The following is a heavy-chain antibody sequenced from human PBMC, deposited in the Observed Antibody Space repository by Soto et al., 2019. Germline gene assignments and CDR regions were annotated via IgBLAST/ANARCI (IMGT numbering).Heavy chain of an antibody. J-gene: IGHJ4*02. CDR3: ARGVYYDSRGYYFFF. V-gene: IGHV1-69*01. CDR2: IVPMFGTA. D-gene: IGHD3-22*01. CDR1: GGTFSRYA. Sequence: QVQLVQSGAEVKKPGSSVKVSCKASGGTFSRYALSWVRQAPGQGPEWMGGIVPMFGTANYAQKLQGRVTSTADESTSTAYMQLSSLRSEETAVYYCARGVYYDSRGYYFFFWGPGTLVTVSS.